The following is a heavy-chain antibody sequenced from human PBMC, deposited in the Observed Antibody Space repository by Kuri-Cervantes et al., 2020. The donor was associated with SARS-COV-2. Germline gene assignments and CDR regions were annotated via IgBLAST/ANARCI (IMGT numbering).Heavy chain of an antibody. D-gene: IGHD3-10*01. CDR3: VSDSGDTSESEGAYDH. Sequence: GGSLRLSCAASGFTFSIYTINWVRQAPGKGLQYVSAMSSTGRTTYYANSVKGRFTISRDNSRNTRDLRMSSMRAEDTAVYYCVSDSGDTSESEGAYDHWGQGTLVTVSS. J-gene: IGHJ4*02. CDR1: GFTFSIYT. CDR2: MSSTGRTT. V-gene: IGHV3-64D*06.